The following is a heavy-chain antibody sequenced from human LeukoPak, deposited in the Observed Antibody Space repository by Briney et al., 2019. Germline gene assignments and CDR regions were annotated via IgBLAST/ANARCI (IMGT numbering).Heavy chain of an antibody. D-gene: IGHD2-2*01. Sequence: SETLSLTCAVYGGSFSVYYWSWIRQPPGKGLEWIGEINHSGSTNYNPSLKSRVTISVDTSKNQFSLKLSSVTAADTAVYYCARDRGLVPVPAAMKYYYYYGMDVWGQGTTVTVSS. J-gene: IGHJ6*02. CDR3: ARDRGLVPVPAAMKYYYYYGMDV. V-gene: IGHV4-34*01. CDR2: INHSGST. CDR1: GGSFSVYY.